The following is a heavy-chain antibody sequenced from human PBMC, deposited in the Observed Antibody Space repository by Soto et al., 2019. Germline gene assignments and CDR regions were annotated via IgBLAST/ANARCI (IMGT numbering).Heavy chain of an antibody. J-gene: IGHJ4*02. CDR3: ARRGPGTYFDY. D-gene: IGHD6-13*01. Sequence: GGSLRLSCAASGFTFSSYAMNWVRQAPGRGLEWVSVISGSGDSTYYADSVKGRFTISRDNSKNTLYLQMNSLRTEDTAVYYCARRGPGTYFDYWGQGTLVTVSS. CDR1: GFTFSSYA. V-gene: IGHV3-23*01. CDR2: ISGSGDST.